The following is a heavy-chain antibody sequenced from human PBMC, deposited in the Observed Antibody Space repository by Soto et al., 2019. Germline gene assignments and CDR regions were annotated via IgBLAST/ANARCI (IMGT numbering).Heavy chain of an antibody. V-gene: IGHV3-21*01. CDR1: GFTFSSYS. J-gene: IGHJ6*02. CDR2: ISSSSSYI. D-gene: IGHD2-15*01. CDR3: ARIRQYCSGGSCENSYYYYGMDV. Sequence: GGSLRLSCAASGFTFSSYSMNWVRQAPGKGLEWVSSISSSSSYIYYADSVKGRFTISRDNAKNSLYLQMNSLRAVDTAVYYCARIRQYCSGGSCENSYYYYGMDVWGQGTTVTVSS.